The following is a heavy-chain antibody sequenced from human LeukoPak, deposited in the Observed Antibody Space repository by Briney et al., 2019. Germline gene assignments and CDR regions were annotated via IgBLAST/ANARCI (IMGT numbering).Heavy chain of an antibody. V-gene: IGHV3-21*01. CDR2: ISSSSSYI. D-gene: IGHD3-10*02. Sequence: GGSLRLSCATTGFTFSSYSMSRVRKAPGKELEWVSSISSSSSYIYYADLVKGRFTISRDNAKNSLYLQMNSLRAEDTAVYYCAELGITMIGGVWGKGTTVTISS. J-gene: IGHJ6*04. CDR1: GFTFSSYS. CDR3: AELGITMIGGV.